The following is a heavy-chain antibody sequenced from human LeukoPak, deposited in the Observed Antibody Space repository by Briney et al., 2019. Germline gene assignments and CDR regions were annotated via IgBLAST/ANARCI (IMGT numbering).Heavy chain of an antibody. Sequence: GGSLRLSCAASGFTFSSYGMLWVRQAPGKGLEWVAFIRYDGSNKYYADSVKGRFTISRDNAKNSLYLQMNSLRAEDTAVYYCATYSSLNRREFQYWGQGTLLTVSS. V-gene: IGHV3-30*02. D-gene: IGHD3-22*01. CDR3: ATYSSLNRREFQY. J-gene: IGHJ1*01. CDR1: GFTFSSYG. CDR2: IRYDGSNK.